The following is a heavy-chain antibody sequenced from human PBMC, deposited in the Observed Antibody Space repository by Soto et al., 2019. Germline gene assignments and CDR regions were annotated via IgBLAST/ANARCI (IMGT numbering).Heavy chain of an antibody. CDR3: TSREGLWFADGYPRFDP. Sequence: ASVKVSCKASGGTFSSYTISWVRQAPGQGLEWMGRIIPILGIANYAQKFQGRVTITADKSTSTAYMELSSLRSEDTAVYYCTSREGLWFADGYPRFDPSSQGTLVTVS. D-gene: IGHD5-12*01. J-gene: IGHJ5*02. V-gene: IGHV1-69*02. CDR1: GGTFSSYT. CDR2: IIPILGIA.